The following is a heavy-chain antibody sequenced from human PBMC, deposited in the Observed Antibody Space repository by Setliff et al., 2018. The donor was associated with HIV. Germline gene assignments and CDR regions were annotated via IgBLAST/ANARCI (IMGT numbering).Heavy chain of an antibody. CDR3: ARKGNVGGWFDP. Sequence: SETLSLTCSVSSDSISSGSYYWSWIRLPAGKGLEWIGQIHTSGSTNYNPSLKSRLTISIDTSKNQFSLKLNSVTATDTAVYYCARKGNVGGWFDPWGQGTLVTVSS. V-gene: IGHV4-61*09. D-gene: IGHD3-16*01. J-gene: IGHJ5*02. CDR2: IHTSGST. CDR1: SDSISSGSYY.